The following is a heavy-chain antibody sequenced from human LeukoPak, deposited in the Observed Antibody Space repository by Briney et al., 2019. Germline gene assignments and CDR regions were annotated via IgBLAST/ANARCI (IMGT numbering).Heavy chain of an antibody. Sequence: GGSLRLSCAASNFIVRNNYMSWVRQAPGKGLEWVSVVYTGGSTYYADSVKGRFTVSKDTSDNTLYLQINSLRVDDTAVYYCVKASPGGGHFEYWGPGALVTVSS. J-gene: IGHJ4*02. CDR3: VKASPGGGHFEY. CDR2: VYTGGST. CDR1: NFIVRNNY. V-gene: IGHV3-53*01.